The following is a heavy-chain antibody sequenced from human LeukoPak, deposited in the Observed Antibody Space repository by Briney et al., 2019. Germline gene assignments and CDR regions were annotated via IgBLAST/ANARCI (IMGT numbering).Heavy chain of an antibody. V-gene: IGHV3-23*01. J-gene: IGHJ4*02. CDR1: GFTLSIYA. Sequence: GGSLRLSCAASGFTLSIYAMSWVRQAPGRGLEWVSATSSSDAGTYYADSVRGRFTISRDNSKNTLYLQMNSLRAEDAAVYYCAKAPVTSCRGAYCYPFDYWGQGTLVTVSS. CDR3: AKAPVTSCRGAYCYPFDY. D-gene: IGHD2-21*01. CDR2: TSSSDAGT.